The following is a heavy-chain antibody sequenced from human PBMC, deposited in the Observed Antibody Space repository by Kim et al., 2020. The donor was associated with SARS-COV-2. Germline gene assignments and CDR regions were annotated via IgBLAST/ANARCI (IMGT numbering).Heavy chain of an antibody. J-gene: IGHJ3*02. V-gene: IGHV5-10-1*01. CDR2: TDPSDSYT. CDR1: GYSFTNYW. D-gene: IGHD2-8*01. CDR3: ARHSRRVLMTTPDDAFDI. Sequence: GESLKISCKGSGYSFTNYWISWVRQMPGKGLEWMGRTDPSDSYTNYSPSFQGHVTISADKSISTAYLQWSSLKASDTATYYCARHSRRVLMTTPDDAFDIWGQGTMVTVSS.